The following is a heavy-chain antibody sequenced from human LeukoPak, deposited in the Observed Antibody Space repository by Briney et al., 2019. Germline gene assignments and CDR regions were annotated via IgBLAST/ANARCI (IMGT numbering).Heavy chain of an antibody. CDR2: ISYDGSNK. V-gene: IGHV3-30*18. D-gene: IGHD1-26*01. CDR3: AKGDSGSYPEYFDY. CDR1: GFTFSSYG. J-gene: IGHJ4*02. Sequence: GGSLRLSCAASGFTFSSYGMHWVRQAPGKGLEWVAVISYDGSNKYYADSVKGRFTISRDNSKNTLYLQMNSLRAEDTAVYYCAKGDSGSYPEYFDYWGQGTLVTVSS.